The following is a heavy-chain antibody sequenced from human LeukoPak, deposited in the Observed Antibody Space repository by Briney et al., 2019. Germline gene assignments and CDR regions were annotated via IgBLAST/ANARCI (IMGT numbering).Heavy chain of an antibody. V-gene: IGHV3-23*01. CDR3: ASFHYYGSGAYYLSY. CDR1: GFTLSSYA. D-gene: IGHD3-10*01. Sequence: GGSLRLSCAASGFTLSSYAMTWVRQAPGKGLEWVSDICDSGATTYYADSVKGRFTISRDNSKNTLYLKMSSLRAENTAVYFCASFHYYGSGAYYLSYWGQGTLVTVSS. J-gene: IGHJ4*02. CDR2: ICDSGATT.